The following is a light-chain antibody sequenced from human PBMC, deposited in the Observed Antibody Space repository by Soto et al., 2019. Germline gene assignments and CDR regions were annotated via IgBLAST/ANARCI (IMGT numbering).Light chain of an antibody. CDR3: QQLNTYPPYT. CDR1: QGISSY. CDR2: GVS. Sequence: DIQLTQSPSFLSASVGDRVTITCRASQGISSYLAWYQQKPGKAPNLLIYGVSTLQNGVPSRFSGSGSGTEFTLTISSLQPEDFATYYCQQLNTYPPYTFGQGTKLEIK. J-gene: IGKJ2*01. V-gene: IGKV1-9*01.